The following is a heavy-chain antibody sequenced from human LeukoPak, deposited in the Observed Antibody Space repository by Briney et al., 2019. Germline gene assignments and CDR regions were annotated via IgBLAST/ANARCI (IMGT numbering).Heavy chain of an antibody. J-gene: IGHJ4*02. V-gene: IGHV4-4*07. CDR3: ADDYGD. Sequence: SETLSLTCSVSGVSISTYYWIWIRQPAGKGLEWIGRIYPSGTTHYNPSLKSRVTMSVDTSKNQFSLKLTSVTAADTAVYYCADDYGDWGQGTLVTVSS. D-gene: IGHD4-17*01. CDR2: IYPSGTT. CDR1: GVSISTYY.